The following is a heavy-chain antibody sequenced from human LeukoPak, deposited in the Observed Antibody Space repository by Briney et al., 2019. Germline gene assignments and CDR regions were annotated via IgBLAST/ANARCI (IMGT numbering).Heavy chain of an antibody. CDR2: IYYSGST. CDR3: ARLGWLLGPTWYYGMDV. J-gene: IGHJ6*02. CDR1: GGSISSYY. D-gene: IGHD3-22*01. Sequence: NPSETLSLTCTVSGGSISSYYWSWIRQPPGKGLEWIGYIYYSGSTNYNPSLKSRVTISVDTSKNQFSLKLSSVTAADTAVYYCARLGWLLGPTWYYGMDVWGQGTTVTVSS. V-gene: IGHV4-59*01.